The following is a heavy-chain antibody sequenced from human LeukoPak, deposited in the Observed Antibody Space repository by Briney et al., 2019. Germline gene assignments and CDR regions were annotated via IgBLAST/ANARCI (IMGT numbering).Heavy chain of an antibody. CDR1: GYTFTSYG. V-gene: IGHV1-18*01. D-gene: IGHD3-22*01. J-gene: IGHJ4*02. CDR3: ARVRLHYYDSSGYYLDY. Sequence: ASVKVSCKASGYTFTSYGISWVRQAPGQGLEWMGWISACNGNTNYAQKLQGRVTMTTDTSTSTAYMELRSLRSDDTAVYYCARVRLHYYDSSGYYLDYWGQGTLVTVSS. CDR2: ISACNGNT.